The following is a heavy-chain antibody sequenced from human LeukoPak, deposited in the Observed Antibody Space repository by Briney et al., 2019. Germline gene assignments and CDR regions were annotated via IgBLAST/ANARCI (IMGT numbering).Heavy chain of an antibody. V-gene: IGHV3-7*01. CDR2: IKQDGSQE. CDR1: RFTLSTYW. CDR3: ARGVPYDSWSGPHYSDY. J-gene: IGHJ4*02. Sequence: PGGSLRLSCAASRFTLSTYWMSWVRQAPGKGLEWVAHIKQDGSQESYVDPVKGRFTISRDSAKNSLYLQMNSLRAEDTAVYYCARGVPYDSWSGPHYSDYWGQGTLVTVSS. D-gene: IGHD3-3*01.